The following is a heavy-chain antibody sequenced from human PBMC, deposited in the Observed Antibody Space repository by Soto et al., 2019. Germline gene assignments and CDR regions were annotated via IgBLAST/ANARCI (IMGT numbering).Heavy chain of an antibody. D-gene: IGHD3-10*01. CDR3: ARGVDGSGYYYYYYMDV. J-gene: IGHJ6*03. CDR1: GGSFSGYY. Sequence: QVRLQQWGAGLLKPSETLSLTCAVYGGSFSGYYWSWIRQPPGKGLEWIGEINHSGSTNYNPSLKSRVTISVDTSKNQFSLKLSSVTAADTAVYYCARGVDGSGYYYYYYMDVWGKGTTVTVSS. CDR2: INHSGST. V-gene: IGHV4-34*01.